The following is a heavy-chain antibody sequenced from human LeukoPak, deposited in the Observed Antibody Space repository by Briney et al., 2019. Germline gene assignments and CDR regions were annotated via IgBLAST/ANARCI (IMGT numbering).Heavy chain of an antibody. D-gene: IGHD1-26*01. Sequence: GGSLRLSCAASGFTFSSYSMNWVRQAPGKGLEWVSSISSSSSYIYYADSVKGRFTISRDNAKNSLYLQMNSLRAEDTAVYYCARSTVGATAGYCFDYWGQGTLVTVSS. CDR3: ARSTVGATAGYCFDY. J-gene: IGHJ4*02. CDR1: GFTFSSYS. V-gene: IGHV3-21*01. CDR2: ISSSSSYI.